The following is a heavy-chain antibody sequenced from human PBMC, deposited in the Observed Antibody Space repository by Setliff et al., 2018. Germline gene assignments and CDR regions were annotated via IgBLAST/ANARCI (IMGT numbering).Heavy chain of an antibody. Sequence: SETLSLTCTVSGGSISSHYWSWIRQPPGKGLEWIGYIYYSGSTNYNPSLKSRVTISLDTSKNQLSLTLSSVTAADTAVYYCVREGYSEYFQDWGRGTLVTVSS. CDR1: GGSISSHY. CDR2: IYYSGST. D-gene: IGHD1-1*01. CDR3: VREGYSEYFQD. V-gene: IGHV4-59*11. J-gene: IGHJ1*01.